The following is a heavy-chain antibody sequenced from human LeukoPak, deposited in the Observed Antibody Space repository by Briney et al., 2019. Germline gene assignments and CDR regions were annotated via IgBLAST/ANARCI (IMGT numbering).Heavy chain of an antibody. D-gene: IGHD3-3*01. CDR2: ISAYNGNT. Sequence: ASVKVSCKASGYTFTSYGISWVRQAPGQGPEWMGWISAYNGNTNYAQKLQGRVTMTTDTSTSTAYMELRSLRSDDTAVYYCARAYPYYDFWSGYYYYFDYWGQGTLVTVSS. J-gene: IGHJ4*02. CDR3: ARAYPYYDFWSGYYYYFDY. V-gene: IGHV1-18*01. CDR1: GYTFTSYG.